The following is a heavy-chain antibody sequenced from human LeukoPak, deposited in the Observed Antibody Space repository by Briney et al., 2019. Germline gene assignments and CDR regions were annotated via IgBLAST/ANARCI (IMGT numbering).Heavy chain of an antibody. Sequence: SVKVSCKASGGTFSSYAISWVRQAPGQGLEWMGRIIPIFGTANYAQKFQGRVTITTDESTSTAYMELSSLRSEDTAVYYCARDLRPLPNEWLDPYGYWGQGILVTVSS. D-gene: IGHD6-19*01. CDR3: ARDLRPLPNEWLDPYGY. J-gene: IGHJ4*02. V-gene: IGHV1-69*05. CDR2: IIPIFGTA. CDR1: GGTFSSYA.